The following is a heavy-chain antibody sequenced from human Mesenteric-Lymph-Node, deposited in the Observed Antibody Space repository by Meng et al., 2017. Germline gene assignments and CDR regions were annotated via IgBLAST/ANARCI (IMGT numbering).Heavy chain of an antibody. CDR1: GYTFTSYD. Sequence: ASVKVSCKASGYTFTSYDINWVRQATGQGLEWMGWMNLNSGNTGYAQKFQGRVTITRNTSISTAYMELSSLRSEDTAVYYCARSVLVVVINDDAFDIWGQGTMVTVSS. V-gene: IGHV1-8*03. CDR3: ARSVLVVVINDDAFDI. J-gene: IGHJ3*02. D-gene: IGHD3-22*01. CDR2: MNLNSGNT.